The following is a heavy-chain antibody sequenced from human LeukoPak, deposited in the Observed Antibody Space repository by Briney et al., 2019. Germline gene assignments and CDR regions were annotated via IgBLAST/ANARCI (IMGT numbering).Heavy chain of an antibody. J-gene: IGHJ3*02. V-gene: IGHV5-51*01. CDR1: GYSFTSYW. CDR2: IYPGDSDT. CDR3: ASTRDYYDGSGYYYWDAFDI. Sequence: GESLKISCKGSGYSFTSYWIGWVRQMPGKGLEWMGIIYPGDSDTRYSPSFQGQVTISADKSISTAYLQWSSLKASGTAMYYCASTRDYYDGSGYYYWDAFDIWGQGTMVTVSS. D-gene: IGHD3-22*01.